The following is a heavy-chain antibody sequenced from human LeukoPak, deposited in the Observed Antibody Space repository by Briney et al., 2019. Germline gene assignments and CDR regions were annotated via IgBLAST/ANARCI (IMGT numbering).Heavy chain of an antibody. Sequence: GGSLRLSCAGSGFVFSDFYINWIRHSPGKGLEWLAYISPDGSYTTYGDSVKGRFVISRDNAKNSVSLQMNSLRVEYTAVYFCASDQVSGVFDYWGQGARVTVS. J-gene: IGHJ4*02. V-gene: IGHV3-11*05. CDR2: ISPDGSYT. D-gene: IGHD5/OR15-5a*01. CDR3: ASDQVSGVFDY. CDR1: GFVFSDFY.